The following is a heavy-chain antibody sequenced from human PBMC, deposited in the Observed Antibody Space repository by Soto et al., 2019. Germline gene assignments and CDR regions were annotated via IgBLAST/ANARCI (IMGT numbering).Heavy chain of an antibody. J-gene: IGHJ6*03. CDR3: TRRVPAAMGYYYYYMDV. CDR1: GFTFGDYA. D-gene: IGHD2-2*01. CDR2: IRSKAYGGTT. V-gene: IGHV3-49*03. Sequence: GGSLRLSCTASGFTFGDYAMSWFRQAPGKGLEWVGFIRSKAYGGTTEYAASVKGRFTMAREDSKSNAYLQMNSLKTEDTAVYYCTRRVPAAMGYYYYYMDVWGKGTTVTVSS.